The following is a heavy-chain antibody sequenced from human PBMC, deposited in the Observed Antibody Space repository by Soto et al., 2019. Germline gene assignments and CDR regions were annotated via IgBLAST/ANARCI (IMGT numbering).Heavy chain of an antibody. CDR3: ARDQGITTFGVYSMYYYGMDV. J-gene: IGHJ6*02. D-gene: IGHD3-3*01. V-gene: IGHV1-18*01. CDR1: GHTFTSSG. CDR2: ISTDNGNT. Sequence: QVQLVQSGAEVKKPGASVKVSCKASGHTFTSSGISWVRQAPGQGLEWLGWISTDNGNTNYAQHLQGRVSLTTDTSTSTAYMDLRSLRSDDTAVYYCARDQGITTFGVYSMYYYGMDVWGQGTTVTVSS.